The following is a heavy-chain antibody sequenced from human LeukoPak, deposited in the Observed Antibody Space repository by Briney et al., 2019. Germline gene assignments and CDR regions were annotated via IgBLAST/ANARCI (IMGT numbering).Heavy chain of an antibody. CDR3: ARGTGQQPFDY. J-gene: IGHJ4*02. CDR2: IYYSGST. Sequence: SETLSLTCTVSGGSISSYYWSWIRQPPGKGLEWIGYIYYSGSTNYNPSLKSRVTISVDTSKNQFSLKLSSVTAADTAVYYCARGTGQQPFDYWGQGTLVTVSS. CDR1: GGSISSYY. V-gene: IGHV4-59*01. D-gene: IGHD6-13*01.